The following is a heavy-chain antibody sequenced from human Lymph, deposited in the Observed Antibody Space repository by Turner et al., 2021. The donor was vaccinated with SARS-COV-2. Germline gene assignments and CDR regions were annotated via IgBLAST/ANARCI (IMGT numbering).Heavy chain of an antibody. V-gene: IGHV3-53*02. CDR3: ARDLGPLAFDI. CDR1: GFTVSSNY. J-gene: IGHJ3*02. CDR2: IYIGGTT. Sequence: EVQLVETGGGLIQPGGSLSLSCAASGFTVSSNYMSWVRQAQGKGLEWVSVIYIGGTTYYADSVKGRFTISRDNSKNTLYLQMNSLRAEDTAVYYCARDLGPLAFDIWGQGTMVTVSS.